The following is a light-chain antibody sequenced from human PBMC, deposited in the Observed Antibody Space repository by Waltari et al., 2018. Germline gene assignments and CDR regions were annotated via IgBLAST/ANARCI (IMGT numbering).Light chain of an antibody. CDR1: QSVGGT. Sequence: EIVLTQSPGTLSLSPGERDTLSCRASQSVGGTLAWYQQKPGQAPRLLMYGASIRAPGTPDRFSGTGSGTDFSLTISRLEPEDFAVYYCQHYVRLPATFGQGTKVEIK. V-gene: IGKV3-20*01. J-gene: IGKJ1*01. CDR2: GAS. CDR3: QHYVRLPAT.